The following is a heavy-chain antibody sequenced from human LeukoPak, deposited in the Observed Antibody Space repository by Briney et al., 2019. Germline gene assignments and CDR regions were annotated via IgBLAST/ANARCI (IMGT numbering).Heavy chain of an antibody. CDR2: ISWNSGSI. J-gene: IGHJ4*02. Sequence: PGGSLRLSCAASGFTLDDYAMPWVRQAPGKGLEWVSGISWNSGSIGYADSVKGRFTISRDNAKNSLYLQMNSLRAEDTALYYCAQEDGHKGYFDYWGQGTLVTVSS. V-gene: IGHV3-9*01. CDR1: GFTLDDYA. D-gene: IGHD5-24*01. CDR3: AQEDGHKGYFDY.